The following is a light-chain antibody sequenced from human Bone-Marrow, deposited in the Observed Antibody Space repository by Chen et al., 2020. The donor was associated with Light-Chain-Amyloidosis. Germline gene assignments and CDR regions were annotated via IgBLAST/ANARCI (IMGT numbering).Light chain of an antibody. CDR3: QQYYSTPYT. CDR1: QSVSSNY. CDR2: DAS. J-gene: IGKJ2*01. V-gene: IGKV3-20*01. Sequence: EIVLTQSPATLSLPLGERATLSCRASQSVSSNYLAWYQQTPGQAPRLLIYDASSRATGIPDRFSGSGSGTDFTLTISRLEPEDFAVYYCQQYYSTPYTFGQGTKLEIK.